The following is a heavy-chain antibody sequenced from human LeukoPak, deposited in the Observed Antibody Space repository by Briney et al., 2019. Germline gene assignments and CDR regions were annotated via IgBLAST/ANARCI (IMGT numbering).Heavy chain of an antibody. J-gene: IGHJ4*02. CDR3: ARHAVYAGSGWAFDY. V-gene: IGHV4-59*01. CDR1: GGSIGGYY. D-gene: IGHD6-19*01. CDR2: IYYSGST. Sequence: PSETLSLTCTVSGGSIGGYYWSWIGQPPGKGLEWIGYIYYSGSTNYNPSLKSRVTISVDTSKNQFSLKLSSVTAADTAVYYCARHAVYAGSGWAFDYWGQGTLVTVFS.